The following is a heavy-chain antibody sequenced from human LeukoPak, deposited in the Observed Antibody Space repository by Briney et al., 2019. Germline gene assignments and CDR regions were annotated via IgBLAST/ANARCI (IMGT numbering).Heavy chain of an antibody. V-gene: IGHV4-39*07. J-gene: IGHJ5*02. CDR2: IYYNGNT. CDR3: ARVDSYCTNGVCYLGGDNWFDP. CDR1: GGSISSNSYY. D-gene: IGHD2-8*01. Sequence: SETLSLTCTVSGGSISSNSYYWGWIRQPPGAGLEWIGSIYYNGNTFHNPSLKSRVTISVDTSKNQFSLKLSSVTAADTAVYYCARVDSYCTNGVCYLGGDNWFDPWGQGTLVTVSS.